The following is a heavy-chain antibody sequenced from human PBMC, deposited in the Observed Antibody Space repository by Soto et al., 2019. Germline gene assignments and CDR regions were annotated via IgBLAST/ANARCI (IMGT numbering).Heavy chain of an antibody. D-gene: IGHD1-26*01. Sequence: EVQLVESGGGLVQPGGSLRLSCAASGFTFSSYEMNWVRQAPGKGLEWVSYISSNGRTIDYADSVKGRFTISRDNATKSLYLQLNSLRAEDTAVYYCARVGVVGARSLDFWGQGTLVTVSS. CDR3: ARVGVVGARSLDF. V-gene: IGHV3-48*03. CDR2: ISSNGRTI. J-gene: IGHJ4*02. CDR1: GFTFSSYE.